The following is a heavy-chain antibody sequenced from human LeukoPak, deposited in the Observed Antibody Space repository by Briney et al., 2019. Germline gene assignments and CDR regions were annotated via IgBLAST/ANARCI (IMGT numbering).Heavy chain of an antibody. V-gene: IGHV1-2*02. CDR2: INPNSGGT. D-gene: IGHD3-3*01. Sequence: GASVKVSCKASGYTFTGYYMHWVRQAPGQGLEWMGWINPNSGGTNYAQKFQGRVTMTRDTSISTAYMELSRLRSDDTAVYHCARDPPFWSGYGAFDIWGQGTMVTVSS. CDR1: GYTFTGYY. J-gene: IGHJ3*02. CDR3: ARDPPFWSGYGAFDI.